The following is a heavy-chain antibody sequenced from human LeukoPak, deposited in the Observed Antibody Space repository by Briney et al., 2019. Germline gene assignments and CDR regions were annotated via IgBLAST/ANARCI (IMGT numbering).Heavy chain of an antibody. CDR1: GFTFSSYG. J-gene: IGHJ4*02. CDR3: ARDSCGSPSCFDY. D-gene: IGHD2-2*01. V-gene: IGHV3-33*01. Sequence: GGSLRLSCTASGFTFSSYGMHWVRQAPGRGLEWVAAIQYDGSIEYYADSVKGRSTISRDQSKNTLFLQVNSLRAEDTAVYYCARDSCGSPSCFDYWAREPWSPSPQ. CDR2: IQYDGSIE.